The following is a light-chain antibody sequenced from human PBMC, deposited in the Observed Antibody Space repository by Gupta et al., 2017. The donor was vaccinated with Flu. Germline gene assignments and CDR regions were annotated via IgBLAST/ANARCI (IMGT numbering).Light chain of an antibody. CDR3: QAWDSSTVV. Sequence: SYALTQLPSVSASPGQPASITCSGDKLGDQYASWYQQKPAQSPVLVIYQDSKRPSGIPERFSGSKTGNTATLTISGTQAIDEADYYCQAWDSSTVVFGGGTKLTVL. CDR1: KLGDQY. J-gene: IGLJ2*01. CDR2: QDS. V-gene: IGLV3-1*01.